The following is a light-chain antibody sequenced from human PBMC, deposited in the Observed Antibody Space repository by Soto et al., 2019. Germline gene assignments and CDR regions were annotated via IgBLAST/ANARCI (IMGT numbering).Light chain of an antibody. V-gene: IGKV1-13*02. CDR2: DAS. Sequence: IQLTQSPSTLSASVGDRVTITCRASQGIGTALAWYHQRPGNSPDLLVYDASTLQSGVPSRFSGSGSETDFSLTISGLQPEDFGLYYCQQFNTTPLTFGGGTRVEIK. J-gene: IGKJ4*01. CDR3: QQFNTTPLT. CDR1: QGIGTA.